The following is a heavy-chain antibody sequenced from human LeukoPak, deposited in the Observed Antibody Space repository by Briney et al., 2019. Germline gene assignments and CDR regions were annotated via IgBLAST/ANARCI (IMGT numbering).Heavy chain of an antibody. Sequence: GRSLRLSCAASGFTFSSYAMHWVRQAPGKGLEWVAVISYDGSNKYYADSVKGRFTISRDNSKNTLYLQMNSLRAEDTAVYYCARESDYWGQGTPVTVSS. J-gene: IGHJ4*02. CDR2: ISYDGSNK. CDR1: GFTFSSYA. CDR3: ARESDY. V-gene: IGHV3-30-3*01.